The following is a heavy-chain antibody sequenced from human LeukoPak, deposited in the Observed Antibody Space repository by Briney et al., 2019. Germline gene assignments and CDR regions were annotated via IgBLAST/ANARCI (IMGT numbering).Heavy chain of an antibody. D-gene: IGHD2-2*01. CDR1: GFTFSSYS. V-gene: IGHV3-48*01. CDR2: ISSSSSTI. CDR3: ARVGGYCSSTSCPNNWFDP. Sequence: GGSLRLSCAASGFTFSSYSMNWVRQAPGKGLVWVSYISSSSSTIYYADSVKGRFTISRDNAKNSLYLQMNSLRAEDTAVYYCARVGGYCSSTSCPNNWFDPWGQGTLVTVSS. J-gene: IGHJ5*02.